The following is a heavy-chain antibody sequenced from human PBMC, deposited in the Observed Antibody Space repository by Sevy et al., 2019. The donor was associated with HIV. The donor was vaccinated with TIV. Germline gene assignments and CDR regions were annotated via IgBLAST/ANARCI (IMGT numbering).Heavy chain of an antibody. CDR2: IKQDGSEK. J-gene: IGHJ6*03. CDR1: GFTFNNYW. V-gene: IGHV3-7*01. CDR3: ARDRYSSSSYYYYYMDV. Sequence: GGSPRLSCAASGFTFNNYWMSWVRQAPGKGLEWVANIKQDGSEKYYVDSVKGRFTISRDNAKNSLYLQMNSLRAEDTAVYYCARDRYSSSSYYYYYMDVWGKGTTVTVSS. D-gene: IGHD6-6*01.